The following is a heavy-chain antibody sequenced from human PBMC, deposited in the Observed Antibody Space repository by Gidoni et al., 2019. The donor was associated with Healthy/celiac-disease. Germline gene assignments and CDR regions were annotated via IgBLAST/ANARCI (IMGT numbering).Heavy chain of an antibody. D-gene: IGHD2-15*01. Sequence: QVQLQQWGAGLLKPSETLSLTCAVYGGSFSGYCWSWIRQPPGKGLEWIGEINHSGSTNYNPSLKSRVTISVDTSKNQFSLKLSSVTAADTAVYYCARGYVVVVWWFDPWGQGTLVTVSS. V-gene: IGHV4-34*01. CDR3: ARGYVVVVWWFDP. CDR2: INHSGST. J-gene: IGHJ5*02. CDR1: GGSFSGYC.